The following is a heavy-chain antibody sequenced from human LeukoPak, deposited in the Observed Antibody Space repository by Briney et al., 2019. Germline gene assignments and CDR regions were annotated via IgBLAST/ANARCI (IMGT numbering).Heavy chain of an antibody. D-gene: IGHD6-13*01. Sequence: GSLRLSCAASGFTFNSYSMNWIRQPPGKGLEWIGYIYYSGSTNYNPSLKSRVTISVDTSKNQFSLKLSSVTAADTAVYYCARSLQQLTPIDYWGQGTLVTVSS. V-gene: IGHV4-59*01. CDR2: IYYSGST. CDR1: GFTFNSYS. CDR3: ARSLQQLTPIDY. J-gene: IGHJ4*02.